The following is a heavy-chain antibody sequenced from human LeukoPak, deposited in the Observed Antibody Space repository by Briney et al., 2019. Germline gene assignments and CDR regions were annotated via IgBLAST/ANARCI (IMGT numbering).Heavy chain of an antibody. CDR1: GFTFSDSY. Sequence: GGSLRLSCAASGFTFSDSYMTWVRQAPGKGVEWVAYISGSGHDINYSDSVKGRFTISRDNAKNSLYLQMNSLRAEDTAVYYCAKCSSSWSSPYFDYWGQGTLVTVSS. J-gene: IGHJ4*02. CDR3: AKCSSSWSSPYFDY. CDR2: ISGSGHDI. V-gene: IGHV3-11*01. D-gene: IGHD6-13*01.